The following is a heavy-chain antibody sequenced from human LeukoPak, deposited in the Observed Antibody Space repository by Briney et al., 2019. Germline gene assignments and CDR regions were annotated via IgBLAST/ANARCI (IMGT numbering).Heavy chain of an antibody. Sequence: SETLSLTCTVSGGSISSYYWSWIRQPAGKGLEWIGRIYTSGSTNYNPSLKSRVTMSVDTSKNQFSLKLSSETAADTAVYYCARGSIAVAGWEGDYFDYWGQGTLVTVSS. D-gene: IGHD6-19*01. CDR3: ARGSIAVAGWEGDYFDY. J-gene: IGHJ4*02. CDR2: IYTSGST. V-gene: IGHV4-4*07. CDR1: GGSISSYY.